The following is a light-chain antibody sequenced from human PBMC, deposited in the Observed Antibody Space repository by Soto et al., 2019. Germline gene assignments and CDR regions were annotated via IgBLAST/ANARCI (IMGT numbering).Light chain of an antibody. CDR3: SSYTSSSTYV. CDR2: DVS. J-gene: IGLJ1*01. Sequence: QSVLTQPASVSGSPGQSITIPCTGTSSYVGGYNYVSWYQQHPGKAPKLIIYDVSSRPSGVSNRFSGSKSGNTASLTISGLQAEDEADYYCSSYTSSSTYVFGTGTKVTVL. V-gene: IGLV2-14*03. CDR1: SSYVGGYNY.